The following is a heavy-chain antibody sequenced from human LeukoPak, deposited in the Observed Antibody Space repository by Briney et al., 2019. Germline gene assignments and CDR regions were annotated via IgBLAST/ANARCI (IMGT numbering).Heavy chain of an antibody. J-gene: IGHJ4*03. CDR2: INHRGDT. CDR3: ARGATISETGYFDY. Sequence: PSETLSLTCAVYGGSFSTYYWSWIRQSPGKGLEWIAEINHRGDTNYNPSVKSRVTISVDTSKIQFSLKVNSLTAADTAVYYCARGATISETGYFDYWGQGTLVTVSS. CDR1: GGSFSTYY. V-gene: IGHV4-34*01. D-gene: IGHD5-24*01.